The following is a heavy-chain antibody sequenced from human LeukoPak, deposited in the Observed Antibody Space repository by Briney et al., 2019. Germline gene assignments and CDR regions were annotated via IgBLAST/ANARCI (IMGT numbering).Heavy chain of an antibody. D-gene: IGHD3-3*01. J-gene: IGHJ4*02. CDR2: MYNSGST. CDR1: RVSLSSSNYY. CDR3: ASRYTIFGVATFDY. Sequence: AETLSLTCTVSRVSLSSSNYYWGWIRQPPGKGLEWVGGMYNSGSTHYNPSLTSRVIISADMSKKQFSLRMSSVTAADTAVYYCASRYTIFGVATFDYWGQGTLVTVSS. V-gene: IGHV4-39*01.